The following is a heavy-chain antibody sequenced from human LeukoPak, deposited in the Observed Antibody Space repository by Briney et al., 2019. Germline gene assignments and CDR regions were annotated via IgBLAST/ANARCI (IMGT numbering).Heavy chain of an antibody. J-gene: IGHJ4*02. V-gene: IGHV1-8*02. CDR3: ARLRYSGLDY. Sequence: ASVKVSCKASGGTFSSYAISWVRQATGQGLEWMGWIHPDSGNTDYAQKFQGRLTMTRETSTTTAYMELSSLRSEDTAVYYCARLRYSGLDYWGQGSLVSVS. CDR2: IHPDSGNT. CDR1: GGTFSSYA. D-gene: IGHD1-26*01.